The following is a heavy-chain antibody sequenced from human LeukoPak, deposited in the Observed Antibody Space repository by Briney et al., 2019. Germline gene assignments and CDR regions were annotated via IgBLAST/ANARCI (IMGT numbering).Heavy chain of an antibody. D-gene: IGHD6-13*01. Sequence: PGGSLRLSCAASGFTFSSYAMHWVRQAPGEGLEWVAGISYDGSNKYYPDSVKGRFTISRDNSKNTLYLQMNSLRAEDTAVYYCAREDTSSWNPYFDYWGQATLVTVSS. CDR1: GFTFSSYA. CDR3: AREDTSSWNPYFDY. J-gene: IGHJ4*02. CDR2: ISYDGSNK. V-gene: IGHV3-30*04.